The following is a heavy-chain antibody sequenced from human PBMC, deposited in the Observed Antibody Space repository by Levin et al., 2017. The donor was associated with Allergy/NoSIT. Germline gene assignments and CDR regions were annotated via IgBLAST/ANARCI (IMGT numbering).Heavy chain of an antibody. V-gene: IGHV3-33*01. CDR1: GFTFSSYG. CDR2: IWYDGSNK. J-gene: IGHJ6*03. D-gene: IGHD3-3*01. CDR3: ARAAVLRFLEWLPRAYYYDYYMDV. Sequence: SCAASGFTFSSYGMHWVRQAPGKGLEWVAVIWYDGSNKYYADSVKGRFTISRDNSKNTLYLQMNSLRAEDTAVYYCARAAVLRFLEWLPRAYYYDYYMDVWGKGTTVTVSS.